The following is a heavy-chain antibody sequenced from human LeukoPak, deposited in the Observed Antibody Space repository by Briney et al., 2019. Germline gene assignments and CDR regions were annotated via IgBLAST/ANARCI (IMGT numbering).Heavy chain of an antibody. D-gene: IGHD3-3*01. Sequence: SETLSLTCAVYGGSFRGYYWSWIRQPPGKGLEWLGEINHSVSTNYNPSLKSRVTISVDTSKNQFSLKLSSVTAADTAVYYCARGGSITIFGVVSGYHNWFDPWGQGTLVTVSS. CDR3: ARGGSITIFGVVSGYHNWFDP. CDR2: INHSVST. V-gene: IGHV4-34*01. J-gene: IGHJ5*02. CDR1: GGSFRGYY.